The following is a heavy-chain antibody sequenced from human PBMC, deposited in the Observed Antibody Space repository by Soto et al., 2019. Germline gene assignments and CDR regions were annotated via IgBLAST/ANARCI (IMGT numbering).Heavy chain of an antibody. J-gene: IGHJ6*02. CDR2: IIPIFGTA. CDR3: XXXXXXYCSGGSCGXXGYYYGMDV. D-gene: IGHD2-15*01. CDR1: GGTFSSYA. Sequence: QVQLVQSGAEVKKPGSSVKVSCKASGGTFSSYAISWVRQAPGQGLEWMGGIIPIFGTANYAQKFQGRVTITVDESTSTAXMEXSXXXSEXTXVXXXXXXXXXYCSGGSCGXXGYYYGMDVWGQGTTVTVSS. V-gene: IGHV1-69*12.